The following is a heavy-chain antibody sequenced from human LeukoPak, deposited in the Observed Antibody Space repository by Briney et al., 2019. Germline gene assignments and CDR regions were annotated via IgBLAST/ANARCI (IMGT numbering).Heavy chain of an antibody. J-gene: IGHJ4*02. CDR2: ISYDASND. CDR1: GFTFSSYA. Sequence: PGGSLRLSCVASGFTFSSYAMHWVRQAPGKGLEWVAVISYDASNDYYADSVKGRFTISRDNSKNTLHLQMNSLRAEDTAAYYCAKFAQRYCSGGSCHPFDYWGQGTLVTVSS. D-gene: IGHD2-15*01. CDR3: AKFAQRYCSGGSCHPFDY. V-gene: IGHV3-30*04.